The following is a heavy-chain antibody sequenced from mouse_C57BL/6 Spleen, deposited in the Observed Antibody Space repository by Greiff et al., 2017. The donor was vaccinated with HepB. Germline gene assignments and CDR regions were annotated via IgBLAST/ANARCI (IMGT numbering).Heavy chain of an antibody. V-gene: IGHV6-6*01. D-gene: IGHD1-1*01. Sequence: EVKVVESGGGLVQPGGSMKLSCAASGFTFSDAWMDWVRQSPEKGLEWVAEIRNKANNHATYYAESVKGRFTISRDDSKSSVYLQMNSLRAEDTGIYYCTRDYYGCSNYAMDYWGQGTSVTVSS. J-gene: IGHJ4*01. CDR3: TRDYYGCSNYAMDY. CDR2: IRNKANNHAT. CDR1: GFTFSDAW.